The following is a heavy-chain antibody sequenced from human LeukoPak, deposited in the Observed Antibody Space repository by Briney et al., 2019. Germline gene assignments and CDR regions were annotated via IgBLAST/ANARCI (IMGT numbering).Heavy chain of an antibody. J-gene: IGHJ6*03. CDR1: GFTVSSNY. CDR2: IYSGGST. D-gene: IGHD4-17*01. Sequence: PGGSLRLSCAASGFTVSSNYMSWVRQAPGKGLEWVSVIYSGGSTYYADSVKGRFTISRDNSKNTLYLQMNSLRAEDTAVYYCARGPTVTTVYYYYYMDVWGKGTTVTISS. V-gene: IGHV3-53*01. CDR3: ARGPTVTTVYYYYYMDV.